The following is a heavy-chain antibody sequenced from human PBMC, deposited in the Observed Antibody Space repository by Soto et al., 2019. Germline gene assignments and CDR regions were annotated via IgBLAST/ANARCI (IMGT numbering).Heavy chain of an antibody. Sequence: PSETLSLTCTVSGGSISSYYWSWIRQPPGKGLEWIGYIYYSGSTNYNPSLKSRVTISVDTSKNQFSLKLSSVTAADTAVYYCARHVPQYYDSSGYYYVPGGELEYWGQGTLVTVSS. V-gene: IGHV4-59*08. CDR1: GGSISSYY. D-gene: IGHD3-22*01. CDR3: ARHVPQYYDSSGYYYVPGGELEY. J-gene: IGHJ4*02. CDR2: IYYSGST.